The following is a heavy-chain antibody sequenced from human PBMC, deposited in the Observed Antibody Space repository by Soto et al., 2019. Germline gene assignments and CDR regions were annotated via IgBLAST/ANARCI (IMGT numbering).Heavy chain of an antibody. D-gene: IGHD3-3*02. CDR1: GFSFENFA. J-gene: IGHJ5*02. CDR3: VKDTGKWRSNIFDP. CDR2: ISWSSASI. Sequence: EVQLLESGGGLVKPGGSLRLSCAASGFSFENFAMHWVRQVPGKGLEWVSGISWSSASIGYAASVKGRFTISRDNAENSLFLQLSSLRPDDTAFYFSVKDTGKWRSNIFDPWGQGTLVTVSP. V-gene: IGHV3-9*01.